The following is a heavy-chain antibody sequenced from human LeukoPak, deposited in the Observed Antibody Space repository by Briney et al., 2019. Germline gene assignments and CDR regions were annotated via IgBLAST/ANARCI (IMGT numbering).Heavy chain of an antibody. CDR3: AKAPSGGITGTSPTY. D-gene: IGHD1-20*01. V-gene: IGHV3-30*18. CDR2: ISYDGSNK. CDR1: GFTFSRFN. J-gene: IGHJ4*02. Sequence: QAGGSLRLSCVASGFTFSRFNMHWVRRAPGKGLEWVAVISYDGSNKYYADSVKGRFTISRDNSKNTLYLLMNSLRAEDTAVYYCAKAPSGGITGTSPTYWGQGTLVTVSS.